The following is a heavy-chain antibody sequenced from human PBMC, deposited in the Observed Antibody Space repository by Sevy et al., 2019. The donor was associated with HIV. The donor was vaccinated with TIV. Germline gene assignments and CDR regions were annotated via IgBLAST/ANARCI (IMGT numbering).Heavy chain of an antibody. J-gene: IGHJ4*02. CDR2: IIPMFGTP. D-gene: IGHD6-13*01. V-gene: IGHV1-69*13. Sequence: ASVKVSCKASGVTFSNYAISWVRQAPGQGLEWMGGIIPMFGTPSYAQKFQGRVTITADESTGTAYMELTSLRSEDTAGYYCARDSLYSTNWAFDYWGQGTLVTVSS. CDR1: GVTFSNYA. CDR3: ARDSLYSTNWAFDY.